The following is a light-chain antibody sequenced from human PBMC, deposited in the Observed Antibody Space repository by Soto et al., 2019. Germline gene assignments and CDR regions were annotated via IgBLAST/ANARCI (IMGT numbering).Light chain of an antibody. CDR1: QSVLYSPNNKNY. Sequence: DIVMTQSPDSLAVSLGERATFNCKSSQSVLYSPNNKNYLAWYQQKPGQPPKLLIYWASTRESGVPDRFSGSGSGTAFTLTISSLQAEDVAVYYCQQYYSTPWTFGQGTKVEI. V-gene: IGKV4-1*01. J-gene: IGKJ1*01. CDR2: WAS. CDR3: QQYYSTPWT.